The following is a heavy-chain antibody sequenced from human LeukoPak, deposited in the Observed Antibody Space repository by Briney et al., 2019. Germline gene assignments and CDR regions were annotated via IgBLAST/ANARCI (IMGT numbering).Heavy chain of an antibody. D-gene: IGHD3-3*01. CDR3: ARSNGYDFWSGYYTGIGYFDY. V-gene: IGHV1-69*13. J-gene: IGHJ4*02. Sequence: SVKVSCKASGGTFSSYAISWVRQAPGQGLEWMGGIIPIFGTANYAQKFQGRVTITADESTSTVYMELSSLRSEDTAVYYCARSNGYDFWSGYYTGIGYFDYWGQGTLVTVSS. CDR2: IIPIFGTA. CDR1: GGTFSSYA.